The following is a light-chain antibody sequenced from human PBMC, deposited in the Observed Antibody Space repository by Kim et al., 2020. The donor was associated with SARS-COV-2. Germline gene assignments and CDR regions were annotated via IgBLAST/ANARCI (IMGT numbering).Light chain of an antibody. V-gene: IGLV2-14*01. Sequence: QSVLTQPASVSGSPGQSITISCIGTSSDIGSHFYVSWYQQHPGKAPKLIIYDVNKGPSGVSSRFSGSKSGNTASLTISWLQAEDEADYYCSSFTSTNTVIFGGGTKVTVL. CDR2: DVN. CDR1: SSDIGSHFY. J-gene: IGLJ2*01. CDR3: SSFTSTNTVI.